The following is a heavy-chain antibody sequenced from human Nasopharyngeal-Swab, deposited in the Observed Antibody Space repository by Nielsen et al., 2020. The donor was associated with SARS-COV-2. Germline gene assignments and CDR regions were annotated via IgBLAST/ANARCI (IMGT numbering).Heavy chain of an antibody. D-gene: IGHD3-9*01. CDR2: ISYDGSNK. J-gene: IGHJ3*02. V-gene: IGHV3-30*18. CDR3: AKGSFGPHDAFDI. Sequence: GESLKISCAASGFTFSSYGMHWVRQAPGKGLEWVAVISYDGSNKYYADSVKGRFTISRDNSKNTLYLQMNSLRAEDTAVYYCAKGSFGPHDAFDIWGQGTMVTVSS. CDR1: GFTFSSYG.